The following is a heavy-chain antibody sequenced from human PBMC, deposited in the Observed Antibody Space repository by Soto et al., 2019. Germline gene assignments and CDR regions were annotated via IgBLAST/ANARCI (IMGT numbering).Heavy chain of an antibody. CDR2: IYYSGST. V-gene: IGHV4-39*01. Sequence: PSETLSLTCTVSGGSISSSSYYWGWIRQPPGKGLEWIGSIYYSGSTYYNPSLKSRVTISVDTSKNQFSLKLSSVTAADTAVYYCARPKPLSCGGDCYSHYFDYWGQGTLVTVSS. D-gene: IGHD2-21*02. J-gene: IGHJ4*02. CDR3: ARPKPLSCGGDCYSHYFDY. CDR1: GGSISSSSYY.